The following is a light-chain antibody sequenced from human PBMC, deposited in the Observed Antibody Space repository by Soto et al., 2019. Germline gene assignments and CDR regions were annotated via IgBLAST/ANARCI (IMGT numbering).Light chain of an antibody. CDR1: QGIGYY. CDR2: DAS. Sequence: EIVLTQSPATLSLSPWERATLSCRAGQGIGYYLAWYQEKPGQAPRLLIYDASIRATGIPARFSGSWSGTDFTLTINGLEPEDSAVYYCQQRGNWPPTWTFGQGTKVDI. CDR3: QQRGNWPPTWT. V-gene: IGKV3-11*01. J-gene: IGKJ1*01.